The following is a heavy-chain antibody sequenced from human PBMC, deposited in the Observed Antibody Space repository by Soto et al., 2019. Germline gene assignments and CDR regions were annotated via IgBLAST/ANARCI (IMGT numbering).Heavy chain of an antibody. CDR1: GGSISSGGYS. J-gene: IGHJ4*02. CDR3: ARAGGLGAVAVDY. Sequence: QLQLQESGSGLVKPSQTLSLTCAVSGGSISSGGYSWSWIRQPPGKGLEWIGYIYHSGSTYYNPSRKSLVTISVARSKNQFSLKLSSVTAADTAVYYGARAGGLGAVAVDYWGQGTLVTVSS. CDR2: IYHSGST. D-gene: IGHD6-19*01. V-gene: IGHV4-30-2*01.